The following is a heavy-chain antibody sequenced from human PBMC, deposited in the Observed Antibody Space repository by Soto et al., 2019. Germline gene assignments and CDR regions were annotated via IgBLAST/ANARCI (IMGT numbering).Heavy chain of an antibody. CDR1: GGSIGSGNYY. CDR2: IYHSGIT. Sequence: SETLSLTCSVSGGSIGSGNYYWSWIRHPPGKGLEWIGYIYHSGITYYNPSLNSRVTISVDMSKNQFSLRLSSVTAADTAVYYCAREDYTGNSRFFDYWGQGVLLTVSS. J-gene: IGHJ4*02. CDR3: AREDYTGNSRFFDY. D-gene: IGHD3-9*01. V-gene: IGHV4-30-4*01.